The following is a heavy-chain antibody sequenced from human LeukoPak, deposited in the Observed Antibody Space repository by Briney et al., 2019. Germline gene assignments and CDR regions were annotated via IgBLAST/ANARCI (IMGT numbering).Heavy chain of an antibody. CDR3: AREVIRSEIDY. CDR2: IYTSGST. V-gene: IGHV4-61*02. J-gene: IGHJ4*02. D-gene: IGHD3-3*01. Sequence: PSETLSLTCTVSGGSISSSSYYWSWIRQPAGKGLEWIGRIYTSGSTNYNPSLKSRVAISVDTSKNQFSLKLSSVTAADTAVYYCAREVIRSEIDYWGQGTLVTVSS. CDR1: GGSISSSSYY.